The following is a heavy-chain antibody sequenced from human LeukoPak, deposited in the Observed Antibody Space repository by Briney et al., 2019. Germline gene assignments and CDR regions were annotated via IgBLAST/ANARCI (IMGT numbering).Heavy chain of an antibody. CDR1: GGSISSSSYY. Sequence: PSETLSLTCTVSGGSISSSSYYWGWIRQPPGKGLEWIGSIYYSGSTYYNPSLKSRVTISVDTSKNQFSLKLSSVTAADTAVYYCARATNYYDSSVGPFDYWGXGTLVTVSS. V-gene: IGHV4-39*07. D-gene: IGHD3-22*01. J-gene: IGHJ4*02. CDR3: ARATNYYDSSVGPFDY. CDR2: IYYSGST.